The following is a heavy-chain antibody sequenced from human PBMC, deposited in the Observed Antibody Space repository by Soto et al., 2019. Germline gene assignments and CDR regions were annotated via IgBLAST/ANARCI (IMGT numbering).Heavy chain of an antibody. CDR2: ISSSSSYI. CDR1: GFTFSSYN. CDR3: ARVHYYDSSAYYL. Sequence: EVQLVESGGGLVKPGGSLRLSCAASGFTFSSYNMNWVRQAPGKGLEWVSSISSSSSYIYYADSVKGRFTISRDTAKNSLYLQMSSLRAEDTAVYYCARVHYYDSSAYYLWGQGTLVTVSS. D-gene: IGHD3-22*01. V-gene: IGHV3-21*01. J-gene: IGHJ4*02.